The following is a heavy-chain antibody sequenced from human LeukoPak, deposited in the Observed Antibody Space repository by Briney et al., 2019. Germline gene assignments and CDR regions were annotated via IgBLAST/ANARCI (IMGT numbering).Heavy chain of an antibody. Sequence: PSETLSLTCTVSGGSISSGGYYWSWIRQHPGKGLEWIGYIYYSGSAYYNPSLKSRVTISVDTSKNQFSLKLSSVTAADTAVYYCASDYYGWGRGGYYFDYWGQGTLVTVSS. V-gene: IGHV4-31*03. CDR3: ASDYYGWGRGGYYFDY. D-gene: IGHD3-10*01. CDR2: IYYSGSA. CDR1: GGSISSGGYY. J-gene: IGHJ4*02.